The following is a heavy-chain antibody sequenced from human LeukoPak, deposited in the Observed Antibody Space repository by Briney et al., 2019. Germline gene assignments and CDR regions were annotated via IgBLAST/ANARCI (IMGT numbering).Heavy chain of an antibody. V-gene: IGHV4-34*01. CDR1: GGSFSGYY. CDR3: ARHTVALDY. Sequence: ASETLSLTCAVYGGSFSGYYWSWIRQPPGKGLEWIGEINHGGSTNYNPSLKSRVTISVDMSENQFSLKLSSVTAADTAVYYCARHTVALDYWGQGALVTVSS. J-gene: IGHJ4*02. CDR2: INHGGST. D-gene: IGHD5-12*01.